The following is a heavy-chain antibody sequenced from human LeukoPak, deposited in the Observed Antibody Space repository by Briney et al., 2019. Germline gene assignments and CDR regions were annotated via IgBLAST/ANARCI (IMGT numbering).Heavy chain of an antibody. CDR2: IIPIFGTA. CDR1: GYTFTSYA. CDR3: AREVTAMAIDAHGAFDI. V-gene: IGHV1-69*13. Sequence: ASVTVSCKASGYTFTSYAMNWVRQAPGQGLEWMGGIIPIFGTANYAQKFQGRVTITADESTSTAYVELSSLRSEDTAVYYCAREVTAMAIDAHGAFDIWGQGTMVTVSS. D-gene: IGHD2-21*02. J-gene: IGHJ3*02.